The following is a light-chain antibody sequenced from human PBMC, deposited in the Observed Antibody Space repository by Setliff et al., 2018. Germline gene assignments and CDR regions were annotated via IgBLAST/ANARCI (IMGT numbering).Light chain of an antibody. CDR3: SSYAGTNNPYV. V-gene: IGLV2-8*01. CDR2: EIS. J-gene: IGLJ1*01. Sequence: QSVLTQPASVSGSPGQSITIPCTGSTSVVGGFHYVSWYQQHPGKAPKLLIYEISKRPSGVPDRFSGSKSGNTASLTVSGLQAEDEVDYYCSSYAGTNNPYVFGSGTKVTVL. CDR1: TSVVGGFHY.